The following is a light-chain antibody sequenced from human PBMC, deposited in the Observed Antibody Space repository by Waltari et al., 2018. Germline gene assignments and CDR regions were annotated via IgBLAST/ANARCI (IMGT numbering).Light chain of an antibody. CDR3: QSYDSSLSGGV. Sequence: QSVLTQPPSVSGAPGQRVTISCTGSRSNIGAGYDAHRYPQPPGTAPKLLIYGNSNRPSGVPDRFSGSKSGTSASLAITGLQAEDEADYYCQSYDSSLSGGVFGTGTKVTVL. CDR1: RSNIGAGYD. V-gene: IGLV1-40*01. J-gene: IGLJ1*01. CDR2: GNS.